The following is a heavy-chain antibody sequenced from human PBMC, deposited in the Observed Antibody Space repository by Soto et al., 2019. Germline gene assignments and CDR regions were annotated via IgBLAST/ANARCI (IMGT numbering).Heavy chain of an antibody. J-gene: IGHJ4*02. V-gene: IGHV3-48*02. CDR1: GFTFSSYS. CDR3: ARDLRWLHPSAFDY. D-gene: IGHD5-12*01. Sequence: GGSLRLSCAASGFTFSSYSMNWVRQAPGKGLEWVSYISSSSSTIYYADSVKGRFTISRDNAKNSLYLQMNSLRDEDTAVYYCARDLRWLHPSAFDYWGQGTLVTVSS. CDR2: ISSSSSTI.